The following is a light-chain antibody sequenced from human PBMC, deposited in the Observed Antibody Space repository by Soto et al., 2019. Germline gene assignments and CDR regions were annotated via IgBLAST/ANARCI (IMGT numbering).Light chain of an antibody. CDR3: QQYNNWPPLPSWT. CDR2: GAS. J-gene: IGKJ1*01. V-gene: IGKV3-15*01. Sequence: EIVMTQSPATLSVSPGERATLSCRASQSVSSNLAWYQQKPGQAPRLLIYGASTRATGIPARFSGSGSGTEFTLTISSLQSEDFAVYYCQQYNNWPPLPSWTFGQGTKVDIK. CDR1: QSVSSN.